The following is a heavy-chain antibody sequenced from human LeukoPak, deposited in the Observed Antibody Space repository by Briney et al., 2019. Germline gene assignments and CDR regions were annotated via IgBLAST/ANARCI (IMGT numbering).Heavy chain of an antibody. CDR2: IIPIFGTA. D-gene: IGHD3-16*02. Sequence: SVKVSCKASGGTFSSYAISWVRQAPGQGLEWMGGIIPIFGTANYAQKFQGRVTITTDESTSTAYMELSSLRSEDTAGYYCARGVTKLGELSPWGQGTLVTVSS. J-gene: IGHJ4*02. V-gene: IGHV1-69*05. CDR1: GGTFSSYA. CDR3: ARGVTKLGELSP.